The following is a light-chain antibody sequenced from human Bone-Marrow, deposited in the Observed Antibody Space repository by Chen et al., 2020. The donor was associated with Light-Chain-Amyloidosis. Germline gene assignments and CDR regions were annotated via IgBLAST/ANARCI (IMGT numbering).Light chain of an antibody. CDR1: QSVSSCY. J-gene: IGKJ1*01. CDR2: GAS. V-gene: IGKV3-20*01. CDR3: QQYGSSPWT. Sequence: EIVLTQSPGTLSLSPGERATLSCRASQSVSSCYLAWYQQKPGQAPSLLIYGASSRATGIPDRFSGSGSGTDFTLTISRLEPEDFAVYYCQQYGSSPWTVGQGTKVEIK.